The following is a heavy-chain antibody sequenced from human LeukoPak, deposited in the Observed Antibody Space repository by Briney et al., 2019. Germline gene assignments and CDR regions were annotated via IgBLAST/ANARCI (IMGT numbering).Heavy chain of an antibody. CDR3: AREPGIAAAGVDY. CDR1: GFTVSSNY. Sequence: GGSLRLSCAASGFTVSSNYMSWGRQAPGKGLDWVSVIYSGGSTYYADSVKGRFTISRDNSKNTLYLQMNSLRAEDTAVYYCAREPGIAAAGVDYWGQGTLVTVSS. CDR2: IYSGGST. D-gene: IGHD6-13*01. J-gene: IGHJ4*02. V-gene: IGHV3-66*01.